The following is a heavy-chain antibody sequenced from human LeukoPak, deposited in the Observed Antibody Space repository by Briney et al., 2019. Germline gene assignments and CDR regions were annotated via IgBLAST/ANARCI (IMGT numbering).Heavy chain of an antibody. D-gene: IGHD1-26*01. J-gene: IGHJ6*03. Sequence: QTGGSLRLSCAASGFTFRRFSMNWVRQVPGQGLEWVSYISIGSSTIYYGDSVQGRFTISRDDAKNSLYLQMHSLRAEDTAVYYCARDCSGDYCNFYYMDIWGKGTTVTVPS. CDR1: GFTFRRFS. V-gene: IGHV3-48*01. CDR3: ARDCSGDYCNFYYMDI. CDR2: ISIGSSTI.